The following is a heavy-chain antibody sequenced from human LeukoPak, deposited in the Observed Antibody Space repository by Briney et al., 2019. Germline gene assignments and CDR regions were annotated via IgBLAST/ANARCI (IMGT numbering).Heavy chain of an antibody. CDR3: VKDDTSGYYDY. V-gene: IGHV3-64D*06. CDR2: ISTNGGST. Sequence: PGGSLRLACSASGFTFSSYAMHWVRQAPGKGLEYVSAISTNGGSTYYADSVKGRFTISRDNSKNTLYLQMSSLRAEDTAVYYCVKDDTSGYYDYWGQGTLVTVSS. CDR1: GFTFSSYA. J-gene: IGHJ4*02. D-gene: IGHD2-15*01.